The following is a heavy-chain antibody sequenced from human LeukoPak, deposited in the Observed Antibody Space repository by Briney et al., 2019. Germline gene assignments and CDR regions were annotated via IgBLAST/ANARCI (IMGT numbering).Heavy chain of an antibody. CDR1: GFTFSKYW. V-gene: IGHV3-74*01. D-gene: IGHD6-19*01. CDR3: ATKQWLAPPPDS. J-gene: IGHJ4*02. CDR2: INTDGTVT. Sequence: GGSLRLSCAASGFTFSKYWMLWVRQAPGKGLESVSRINTDGTVTTYADSVKGRFNVSRDNADNTMFLQMNSVRDEDTAVYYCATKQWLAPPPDSWGQGTPVTVSS.